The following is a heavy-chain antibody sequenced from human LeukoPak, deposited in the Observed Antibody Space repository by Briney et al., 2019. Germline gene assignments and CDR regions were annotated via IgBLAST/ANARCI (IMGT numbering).Heavy chain of an antibody. D-gene: IGHD5-12*01. V-gene: IGHV4-59*01. CDR3: ARGGSGYDSFYYYGMDV. Sequence: SETLSLTCTVSGGSISGYYWSWIRQPPGKGLEWIGYIYDSGSTNYNPSLKSRVTISVDTSKDQFSLKLSSVTAADTAVYYCARGGSGYDSFYYYGMDVWGQGTTVTVSS. CDR1: GGSISGYY. J-gene: IGHJ6*02. CDR2: IYDSGST.